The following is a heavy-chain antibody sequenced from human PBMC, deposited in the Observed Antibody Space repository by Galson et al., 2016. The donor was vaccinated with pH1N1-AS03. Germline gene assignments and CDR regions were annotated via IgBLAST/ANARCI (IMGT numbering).Heavy chain of an antibody. Sequence: QSGAEVKKPGQSLKISCKGSGYTFDNYWIGWVRQMPGKGLEWMGIIYPGDSDIRYSPSFQGQVTISADMSISTAYLEWSSLKASDTAIYYCARHMGNSWHDGLDFWGPGTLVTVSS. CDR3: ARHMGNSWHDGLDF. CDR1: GYTFDNYW. D-gene: IGHD2-8*01. J-gene: IGHJ4*02. CDR2: IYPGDSDI. V-gene: IGHV5-51*01.